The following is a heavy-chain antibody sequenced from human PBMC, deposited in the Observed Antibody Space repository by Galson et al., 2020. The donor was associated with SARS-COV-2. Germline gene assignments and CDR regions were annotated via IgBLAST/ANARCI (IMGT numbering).Heavy chain of an antibody. Sequence: GGSLRLSCAAPGFTIRNYFMNWVRQAPGKGPEWVSTVGVSGASTNYADSVKGRFTISRDNSKNTLYLQMNSLRVEDTAVYYCAASRSFDYWGQGTLVTVSS. J-gene: IGHJ4*02. CDR1: GFTIRNYF. D-gene: IGHD6-25*01. CDR3: AASRSFDY. V-gene: IGHV3-23*01. CDR2: VGVSGAST.